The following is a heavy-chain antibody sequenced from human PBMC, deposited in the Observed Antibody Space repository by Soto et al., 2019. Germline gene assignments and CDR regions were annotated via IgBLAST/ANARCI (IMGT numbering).Heavy chain of an antibody. Sequence: GGSLRLSCAASGFTFSNAWMNWVRQAPGKGLEWVGRIKSKTDGGTTDYAAPVKGRFTISRDDSKNTLYLQMNSLKTEDTAVYYCTTPGIAAAGGEGYYYYYGMDVWGQGTTVTVSS. CDR2: IKSKTDGGTT. D-gene: IGHD6-13*01. CDR3: TTPGIAAAGGEGYYYYYGMDV. V-gene: IGHV3-15*07. CDR1: GFTFSNAW. J-gene: IGHJ6*02.